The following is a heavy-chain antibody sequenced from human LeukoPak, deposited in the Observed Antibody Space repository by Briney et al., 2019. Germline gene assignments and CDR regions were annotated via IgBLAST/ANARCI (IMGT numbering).Heavy chain of an antibody. J-gene: IGHJ4*02. CDR3: ARERSRAGHFDY. CDR1: GGSISSGGYY. D-gene: IGHD6-13*01. V-gene: IGHV4-31*03. Sequence: SETLSLTCTVSGGSISSGGYYWSWIRQHPGKGLEWIGYIYYSGNTYYNPSLKSRVTISVDTSKNQFSLKLSSVTAADTAVYYCARERSRAGHFDYWGQGTLVTVSS. CDR2: IYYSGNT.